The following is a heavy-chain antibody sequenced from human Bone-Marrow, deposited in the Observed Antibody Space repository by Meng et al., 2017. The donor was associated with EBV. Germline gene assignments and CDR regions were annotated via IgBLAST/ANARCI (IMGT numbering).Heavy chain of an antibody. Sequence: QAPLREWGPGQVQPSETLSPTCTVSGDSISSFYYWGWIRQPPGRGLEWIGSVHYTGSTYYSPSLKSRVTVSVDTSKNQFSLRLTSVTAADTAVYYCARPFPSWQSPRLDPFGAWGQGTLVTVSS. V-gene: IGHV4-39*01. CDR3: ARPFPSWQSPRLDPFGA. CDR1: GDSISSFYY. J-gene: IGHJ5*02. CDR2: VHYTGST. D-gene: IGHD6-19*01.